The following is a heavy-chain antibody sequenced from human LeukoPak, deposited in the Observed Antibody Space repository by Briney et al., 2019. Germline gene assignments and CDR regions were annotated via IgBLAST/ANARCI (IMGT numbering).Heavy chain of an antibody. V-gene: IGHV3-7*04. CDR1: GFTFSSYW. Sequence: GGSLRLSCAVSGFTFSSYWMSWVRQAPGKGLEWVANMNQDGSDKYYVHSVKGRFTISRDNAKNSLYLQMNSLRAEDTAVYYCARAPSPIDYWGQGTLVTVSS. J-gene: IGHJ4*02. CDR2: MNQDGSDK. CDR3: ARAPSPIDY.